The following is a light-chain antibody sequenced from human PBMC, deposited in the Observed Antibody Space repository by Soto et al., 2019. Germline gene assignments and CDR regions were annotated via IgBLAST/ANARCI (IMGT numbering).Light chain of an antibody. V-gene: IGKV3-11*01. CDR1: QSVPRH. CDR2: DIS. J-gene: IGKJ2*01. Sequence: EIVLTQSPATLSLSPGERATLSCRASQSVPRHFAWYQQKPGQAPRLLSYDISNRATGIPARFSGSGSGTDFTLIISSIEPEDSAVYYCQQRSSWTRNTFGQGTKMEI. CDR3: QQRSSWTRNT.